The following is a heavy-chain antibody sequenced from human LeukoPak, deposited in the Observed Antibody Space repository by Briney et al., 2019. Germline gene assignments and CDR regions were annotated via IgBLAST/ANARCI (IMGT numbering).Heavy chain of an antibody. D-gene: IGHD1-26*01. Sequence: SVKVSCKASGGTFSSYAISRVRQAPGQGLEWMGGIIPIFGTANYAQKFQGRVMITTDESTSTAYMELSSLRSEDTAVYYCASGSYHQYYFDYWGQGTLVTLSS. CDR2: IIPIFGTA. CDR1: GGTFSSYA. CDR3: ASGSYHQYYFDY. J-gene: IGHJ4*02. V-gene: IGHV1-69*05.